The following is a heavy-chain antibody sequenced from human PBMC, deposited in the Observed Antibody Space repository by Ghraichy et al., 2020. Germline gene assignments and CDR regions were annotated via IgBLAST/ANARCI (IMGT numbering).Heavy chain of an antibody. CDR2: ISGSGGCT. D-gene: IGHD4-17*01. J-gene: IGHJ4*02. Sequence: GGSLRLSCAASGFTFSSYAMSWVRQAPGKGLEWVSSISGSGGCTYYADSVKGRFTISRDNSKNTLYLQMNSLRAEDTAVYYCAKDPKYGDPSFHYWGQGTLVTVSS. V-gene: IGHV3-23*01. CDR3: AKDPKYGDPSFHY. CDR1: GFTFSSYA.